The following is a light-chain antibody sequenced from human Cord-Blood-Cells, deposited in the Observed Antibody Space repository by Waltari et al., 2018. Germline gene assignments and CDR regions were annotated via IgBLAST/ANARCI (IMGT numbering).Light chain of an antibody. CDR3: SSYTSSSPWV. J-gene: IGLJ3*02. V-gene: IGLV2-14*01. CDR1: SSDVGGYNY. CDR2: DVS. Sequence: QSALTQPASVSGSPGQSITISCPGTSSDVGGYNYVSWYQQHPGKAPKLMIYDVSNRPSGVSNRFSGSKSGNTASLTISGLQAEDEADYYYSSYTSSSPWVFGGGTKLTVL.